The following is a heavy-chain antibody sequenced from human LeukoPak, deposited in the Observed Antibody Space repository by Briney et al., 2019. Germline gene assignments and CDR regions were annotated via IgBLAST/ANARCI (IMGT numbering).Heavy chain of an antibody. Sequence: SETLSLTCAIYGGSLSGYYWSWIRQPPEKGLEWIGEIRHNGRTNYNPSLKSRVTISLDTSRNQLSLKLNSVTAADTAVYYCARLRSPGTGWGQGTLVTVSS. CDR1: GGSLSGYY. CDR2: IRHNGRT. CDR3: ARLRSPGTG. J-gene: IGHJ4*02. D-gene: IGHD1-1*01. V-gene: IGHV4-34*01.